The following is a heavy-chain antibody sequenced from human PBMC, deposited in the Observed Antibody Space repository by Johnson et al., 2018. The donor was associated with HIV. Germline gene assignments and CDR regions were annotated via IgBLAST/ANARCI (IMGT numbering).Heavy chain of an antibody. CDR2: ISYDGSNK. CDR1: GFTFSSYA. Sequence: QVQLVESGGGVVQPGGSLRLSCAASGFTFSSYAMHWVRQAPGKGLEWVAVISYDGSNKYYADSVKGRFTISRDNSKNTLYLQMNSLRAEDTAVYYCAREEGSGEPPNAFDIWGQGTMVIVSS. D-gene: IGHD3-16*01. J-gene: IGHJ3*02. CDR3: AREEGSGEPPNAFDI. V-gene: IGHV3-30*04.